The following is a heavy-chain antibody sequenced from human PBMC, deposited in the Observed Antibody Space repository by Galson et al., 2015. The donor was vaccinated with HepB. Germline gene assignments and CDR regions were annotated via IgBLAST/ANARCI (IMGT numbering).Heavy chain of an antibody. CDR3: AKEGIPTLWFGAGGFDY. CDR1: GFTFDDYA. J-gene: IGHJ4*02. Sequence: SLRLSCAASGFTFDDYAMHWVRQAPGKGLEWVSGISWNSGSVGYADSVKGRFTISRDNAKNSLYLQMNSLRAEDTALYYCAKEGIPTLWFGAGGFDYWGQGTLVTVSS. V-gene: IGHV3-9*01. CDR2: ISWNSGSV. D-gene: IGHD3-10*01.